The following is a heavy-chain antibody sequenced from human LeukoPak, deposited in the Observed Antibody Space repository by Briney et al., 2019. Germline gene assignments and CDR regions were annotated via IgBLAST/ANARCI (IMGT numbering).Heavy chain of an antibody. CDR2: ISYDGSNK. J-gene: IGHJ2*01. Sequence: GGSLRLSCAASGFTFSSYAMHWVRQAPGKRLEWVAVISYDGSNKYYADSVKGRFTISRDNSKNTLYLQMNSLRAEDTAVYYCARAELGINFRGWYFDLWGRGTLVTVSS. CDR1: GFTFSSYA. CDR3: ARAELGINFRGWYFDL. D-gene: IGHD7-27*01. V-gene: IGHV3-30*04.